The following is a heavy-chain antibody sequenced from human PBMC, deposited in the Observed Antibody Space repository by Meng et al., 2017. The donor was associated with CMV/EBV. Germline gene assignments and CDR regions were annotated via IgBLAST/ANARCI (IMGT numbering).Heavy chain of an antibody. D-gene: IGHD6-19*01. J-gene: IGHJ4*02. CDR2: IYYSGTT. CDR1: GGSISSSGYY. Sequence: GSLRLSCTVSGGSISSSGYYWGWIRQPPGKGLEWIGSIYYSGTTYYNPSLKSRVTISVDTSKNQFSLNLTSVTAADTAVYYCARNQWLGPFDYWGQGTLVTVSS. CDR3: ARNQWLGPFDY. V-gene: IGHV4-39*01.